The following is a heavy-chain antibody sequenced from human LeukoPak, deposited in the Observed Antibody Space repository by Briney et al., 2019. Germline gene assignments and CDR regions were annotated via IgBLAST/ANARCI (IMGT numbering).Heavy chain of an antibody. V-gene: IGHV3-7*01. J-gene: IGHJ4*02. CDR2: IKQDGSEK. CDR3: AREGSGFSFDC. CDR1: RFTFSIYW. D-gene: IGHD6-19*01. Sequence: AGGSLRLSCAASRFTFSIYWMSWVRQAPGKGLEWVANIKQDGSEKYYVDSVKGRFTISRDNANNSLYLQMNSLRAEDTAVYYCAREGSGFSFDCWGQGTLVTVSS.